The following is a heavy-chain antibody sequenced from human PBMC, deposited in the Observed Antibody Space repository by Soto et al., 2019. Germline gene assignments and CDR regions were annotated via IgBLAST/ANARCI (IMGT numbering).Heavy chain of an antibody. V-gene: IGHV4-59*08. J-gene: IGHJ2*01. Sequence: SSETLSLTCTVSGGSISGYYWSWLRQPPGKGLEWIGYIYNIGSTNYNPSLRSRVTMSIDTSQEQFSLKLSSVTATDTAVYYCAIFVCYGDHRNLHASPTRRSSDL. D-gene: IGHD2-8*01. CDR1: GGSISGYY. CDR3: AIFVCYGDHRNLHASPTRRSSDL. CDR2: IYNIGST.